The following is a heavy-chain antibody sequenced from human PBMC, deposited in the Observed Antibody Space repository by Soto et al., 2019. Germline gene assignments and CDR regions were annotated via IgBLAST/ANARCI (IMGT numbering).Heavy chain of an antibody. CDR1: GFTFTNFA. V-gene: IGHV3-30-3*01. CDR2: MSYDGSTK. CDR3: ARDRRGFTTGDDP. D-gene: IGHD2-8*02. J-gene: IGHJ5*02. Sequence: PGGSLRLSCAASGFTFTNFAMHWVRQAPGKGLEWVAVMSYDGSTKYYADSVKGRFTISRDNSKNTLYLQMSSLRAEDTAVYYCARDRRGFTTGDDPWGQGTPVTVSS.